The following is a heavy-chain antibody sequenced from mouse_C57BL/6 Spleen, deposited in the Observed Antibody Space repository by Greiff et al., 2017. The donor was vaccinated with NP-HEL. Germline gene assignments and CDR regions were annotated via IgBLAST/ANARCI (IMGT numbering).Heavy chain of an antibody. V-gene: IGHV1-52*01. J-gene: IGHJ4*01. CDR1: GYTFTSYW. Sequence: VQLQQPGAELVRPGSSVKLSCKASGYTFTSYWMHWVKQRPIQGLEWIGNIDPSDSETHYNQKFKDKATLTVDKSSSTAYMQLSSLTSEDSAVYYCARGGYGNYVDYAMDYWGQGTSVTVSS. CDR2: IDPSDSET. D-gene: IGHD2-1*01. CDR3: ARGGYGNYVDYAMDY.